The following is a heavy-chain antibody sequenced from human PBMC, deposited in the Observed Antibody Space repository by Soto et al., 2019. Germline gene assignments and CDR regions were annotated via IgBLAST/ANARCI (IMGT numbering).Heavy chain of an antibody. CDR2: ISGYNGNT. J-gene: IGHJ4*02. CDR1: GYTFSNYG. CDR3: ARDRDTSGWYRSNY. D-gene: IGHD6-19*01. V-gene: IGHV1-18*01. Sequence: QVQLVQSGGEVKQPGASVKVSCKNSGYTFSNYGISWVRQAPGQGLEWVGWISGYNGNTKHAQNVQGRVTLTTDRSTSTAYMELRSLTSDDTAVSYCARDRDTSGWYRSNYWGQGTLVSVSS.